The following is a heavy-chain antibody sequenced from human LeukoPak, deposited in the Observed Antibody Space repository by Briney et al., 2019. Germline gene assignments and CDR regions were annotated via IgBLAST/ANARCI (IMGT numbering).Heavy chain of an antibody. V-gene: IGHV2-5*01. Sequence: SGPTLVNPTHTLTQTCTFSGFSLITPGVGVGWIRQPPGKALGWLALIYWNDDKRYSPSLKSRLTITKDTSKNQMILTMTNMDPVDTAPYSSAHSAIEANSFAPGGQGTLVTVSS. CDR1: GFSLITPGVG. D-gene: IGHD2-2*02. CDR2: IYWNDDK. CDR3: AHSAIEANSFAP. J-gene: IGHJ5*02.